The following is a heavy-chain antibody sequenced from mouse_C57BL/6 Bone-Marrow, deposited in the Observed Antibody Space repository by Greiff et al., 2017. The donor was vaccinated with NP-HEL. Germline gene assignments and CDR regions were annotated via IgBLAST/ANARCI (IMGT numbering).Heavy chain of an antibody. CDR3: LGLYYLFAY. CDR1: GFSLTSYG. J-gene: IGHJ3*01. D-gene: IGHD1-1*01. CDR2: IWSGGST. Sequence: QVQLKESGPGLVQPSQSLSITCTVSGFSLTSYGVHWVRQPPGKGLEWLGVIWSGGSTDYNAAFISRLSISKDNSKSQVFFKMNSLQADDTAIYXCLGLYYLFAYWGQGTLVTVSA. V-gene: IGHV2-4*01.